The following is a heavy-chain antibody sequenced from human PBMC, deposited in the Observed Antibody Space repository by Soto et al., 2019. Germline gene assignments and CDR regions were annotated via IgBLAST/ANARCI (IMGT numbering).Heavy chain of an antibody. D-gene: IGHD2-2*01. CDR1: GGTFSSYA. CDR3: ARGYCSSTSCDYYYGMDV. CDR2: IIPIFGTA. J-gene: IGHJ6*02. V-gene: IGHV1-69*13. Sequence: GASVKVSCKASGGTFSSYAISWVRQAPGQGLEWMGGIIPIFGTANYAQKFQGRVTITADEPTSTAYMELSSLRSEDTAVYYCARGYCSSTSCDYYYGMDVWGQGTTVTVSS.